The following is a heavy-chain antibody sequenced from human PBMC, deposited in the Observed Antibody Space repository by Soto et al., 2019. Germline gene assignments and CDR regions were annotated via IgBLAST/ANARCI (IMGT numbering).Heavy chain of an antibody. CDR1: GGSISSNY. V-gene: IGHV4-59*01. J-gene: IGHJ5*02. D-gene: IGHD3-10*01. CDR3: ARARLSRSWWFDP. CDR2: IYYSGST. Sequence: QVQLQESGPGLVKPSETLSLTCTVSGGSISSNYWSWIRQPPRKGLEWIGYIYYSGSTNYNPSLKSRVNLPVDTSKHQFSLKLSSVTAAHTALYYCARARLSRSWWFDPWGQGTLATVSS.